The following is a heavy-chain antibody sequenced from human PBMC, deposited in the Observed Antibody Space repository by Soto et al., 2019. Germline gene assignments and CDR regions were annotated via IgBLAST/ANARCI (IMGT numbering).Heavy chain of an antibody. CDR1: GYVFPSYD. CDR2: VNPGSGSK. Sequence: QVQLVQAGAEVKKPGASVRVSCKAAGYVFPSYDITWVRQAPGHGLEWMGWVNPGSGSKGYAQNFQGRVTLTRNMSISTVYMELSSLRSEDKAVYYCARADPRHYYMDVWGKGTTVTVSS. CDR3: ARADPRHYYMDV. V-gene: IGHV1-8*01. J-gene: IGHJ6*03.